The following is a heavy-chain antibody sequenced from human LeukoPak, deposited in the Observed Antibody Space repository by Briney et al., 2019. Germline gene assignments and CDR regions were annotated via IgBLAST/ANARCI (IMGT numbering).Heavy chain of an antibody. CDR3: ARDPEAAAGRFDY. D-gene: IGHD6-13*01. Sequence: PSETLSLTCTVSGGSISNYYWSWIRQPPGEGLEWIGYIYYSGSTNYNPSLESRVTISVDKSKNQFSLKLSSVTAADTAVYYCARDPEAAAGRFDYWGQGTLVTVSS. CDR1: GGSISNYY. V-gene: IGHV4-59*12. J-gene: IGHJ4*02. CDR2: IYYSGST.